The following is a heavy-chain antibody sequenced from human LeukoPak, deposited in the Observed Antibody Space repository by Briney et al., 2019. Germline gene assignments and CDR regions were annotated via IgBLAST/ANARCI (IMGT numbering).Heavy chain of an antibody. Sequence: ASVRVSCTASGYTFIDFYMHWVRQAPGQGLEWMGWINPKNGGTNYAQKFQGRLTMTRDTSISTAYMELSRLRSDDTAAYYCARDGGSYYYDSSGYTDYWGQGTLVTVSS. V-gene: IGHV1-2*02. CDR1: GYTFIDFY. D-gene: IGHD3-22*01. J-gene: IGHJ4*02. CDR3: ARDGGSYYYDSSGYTDY. CDR2: INPKNGGT.